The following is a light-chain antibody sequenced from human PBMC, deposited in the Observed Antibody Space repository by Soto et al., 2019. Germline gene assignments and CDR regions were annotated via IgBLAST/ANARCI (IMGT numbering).Light chain of an antibody. Sequence: EIVVPQSPGTLSLQKGERATLSCRAIQSVSNNYLAWYQQKPGQAPRLLIYDASNRATGIPARFSGSGSGTDFTLTISSLEPEDFTVHYCQPRSKGPQLTSGGGTKV. J-gene: IGKJ4*01. V-gene: IGKV3-11*01. CDR3: QPRSKGPQLT. CDR1: QSVSNNY. CDR2: DAS.